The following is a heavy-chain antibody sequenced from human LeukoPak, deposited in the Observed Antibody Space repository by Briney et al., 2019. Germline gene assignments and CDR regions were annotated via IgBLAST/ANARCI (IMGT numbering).Heavy chain of an antibody. V-gene: IGHV3-30*03. CDR3: ARESYYYDSSGYYFWFDP. CDR1: GFTFSSYG. CDR2: ISYDGSNK. D-gene: IGHD3-22*01. J-gene: IGHJ5*02. Sequence: GRSLRLSCAASGFTFSSYGMHWVRQAPGKGLEWVAVISYDGSNKYYADSVKGRFTISRDNAKNSLYLQMNSLRAEDTAVYYCARESYYYDSSGYYFWFDPWGQGTLVTVSS.